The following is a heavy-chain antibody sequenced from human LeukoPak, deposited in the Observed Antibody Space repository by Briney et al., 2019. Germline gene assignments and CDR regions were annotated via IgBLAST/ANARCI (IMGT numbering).Heavy chain of an antibody. D-gene: IGHD5-18*01. Sequence: GRSLRLSCAASEFTFNNFAMTWVRQAPGKGLEWVSSISTGGGGTYYGDSVKGRFTISRDNSKSTVYLQMSSLRAEDTAIYYCARGSYGLDYWGQGTLVTVSS. CDR2: ISTGGGGT. CDR1: EFTFNNFA. J-gene: IGHJ4*02. V-gene: IGHV3-23*01. CDR3: ARGSYGLDY.